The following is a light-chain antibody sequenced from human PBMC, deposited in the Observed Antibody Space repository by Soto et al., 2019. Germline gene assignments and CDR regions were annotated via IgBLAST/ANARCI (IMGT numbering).Light chain of an antibody. CDR2: SAS. CDR1: QSISDT. V-gene: IGKV3-15*01. CDR3: QQYNNWPFS. Sequence: EIVMTQSPATLSVSPGGRATLSCRASQSISDTLAWYQQKPGQAPRLLIYSASRGATGFPARFSGSGSGTDFTLTISSLQSEDFAVYYCQQYNNWPFSFGQGTRLEIK. J-gene: IGKJ5*01.